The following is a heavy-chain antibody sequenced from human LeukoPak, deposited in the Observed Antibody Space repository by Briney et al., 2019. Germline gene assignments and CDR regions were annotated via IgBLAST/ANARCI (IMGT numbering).Heavy chain of an antibody. CDR3: ASGGFYDFWSGYYTPFDY. D-gene: IGHD3-3*01. V-gene: IGHV3-30*01. Sequence: GRSLRLSCAASGFTFSSYAMHWVRQAPGKGLEWVAVISYDGSNKYYADSVKGRFTISRDNSKNTLCLQMNSLRVEDTAMYYCASGGFYDFWSGYYTPFDYWGQGTLVTVSS. CDR2: ISYDGSNK. CDR1: GFTFSSYA. J-gene: IGHJ4*02.